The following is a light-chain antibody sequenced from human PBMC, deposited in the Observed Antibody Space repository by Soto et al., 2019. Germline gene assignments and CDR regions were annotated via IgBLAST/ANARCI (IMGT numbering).Light chain of an antibody. V-gene: IGKV1-5*01. Sequence: DIQMTQSPSTLSASVGDRVNITCRASENIRIWLAWYQQKSGEAPKLLIYEASTLESGVPSRFSGSGSGTEFTLTVRGLQPDDFATYHCQQYNTYWTFGQGNKVEIK. CDR3: QQYNTYWT. CDR1: ENIRIW. CDR2: EAS. J-gene: IGKJ1*01.